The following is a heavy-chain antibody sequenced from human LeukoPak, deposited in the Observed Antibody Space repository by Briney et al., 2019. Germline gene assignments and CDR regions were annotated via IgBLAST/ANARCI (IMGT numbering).Heavy chain of an antibody. J-gene: IGHJ4*02. CDR3: ARVVAGVTSYFLGY. D-gene: IGHD2/OR15-2a*01. CDR1: GGSLSSYY. Sequence: ETLSLTCTVSGGSLSSYYWSWLRQPAGKGLEWIGYIYYSGSNNYNPSLTSRVPISVDTSKNQFSLMLRAVTAADTAVYYCARVVAGVTSYFLGYWGQGTLVTVSS. CDR2: IYYSGSN. V-gene: IGHV4-59*01.